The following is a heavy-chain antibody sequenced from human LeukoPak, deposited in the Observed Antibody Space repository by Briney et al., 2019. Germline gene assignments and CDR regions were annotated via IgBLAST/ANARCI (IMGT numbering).Heavy chain of an antibody. V-gene: IGHV3-23*01. CDR2: ISGSGGST. D-gene: IGHD5-12*01. Sequence: GGSLRLSCAASGFTVSSNFMTWVRQAPGKGLEWVSAISGSGGSTYYADSVKGRFTISRDNSKNTLYLQMNSLRAEDTAVYYCAKSGDHIVATTFDYWGQGTLVTVSS. J-gene: IGHJ4*02. CDR3: AKSGDHIVATTFDY. CDR1: GFTVSSNF.